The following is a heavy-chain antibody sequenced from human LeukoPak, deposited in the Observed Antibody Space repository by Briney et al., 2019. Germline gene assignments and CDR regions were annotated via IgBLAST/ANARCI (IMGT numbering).Heavy chain of an antibody. Sequence: GGSLRLSCVASGFTFSTYNMNWVRQAPGKGLEWISYISSGSTTIYYADSVKGRFTISRDNAKNSLYLQMNSLRAEDTAVYYCAPQRGFRLLDRYFESWGQGTLVTVSS. D-gene: IGHD5-18*01. J-gene: IGHJ4*02. CDR3: APQRGFRLLDRYFES. CDR1: GFTFSTYN. V-gene: IGHV3-48*01. CDR2: ISSGSTTI.